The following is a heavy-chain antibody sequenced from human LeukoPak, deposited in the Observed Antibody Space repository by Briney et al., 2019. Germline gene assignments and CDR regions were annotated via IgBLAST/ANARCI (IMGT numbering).Heavy chain of an antibody. J-gene: IGHJ4*02. V-gene: IGHV3-64D*06. CDR2: ISCNGGST. CDR1: GFXFSSYA. Sequence: GRSLRLSCSASGFXFSSYAIHWVRQAPGKGLEYVSAISCNGGSTYYADSVKGRFTISRDNSKNTLYLQMSSLRADDTAVYYCVKGFYDILTAYWGGGDYWGQGTLVTVSS. CDR3: VKGFYDILTAYWGGGDY. D-gene: IGHD3-9*01.